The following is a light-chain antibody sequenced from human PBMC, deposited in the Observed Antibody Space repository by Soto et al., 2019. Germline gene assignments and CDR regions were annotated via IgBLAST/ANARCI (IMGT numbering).Light chain of an antibody. J-gene: IGKJ2*01. Sequence: EIVLTQSPGTLSLSPGERATLSCRASQSVSTNNLAWYQQKPGQAPRLLIYGASSRATGIPDRFSGSGSGSDFTLSISRLEPEDFAVFYCQQYGNTPYTFGQGIKLQI. CDR3: QQYGNTPYT. CDR2: GAS. V-gene: IGKV3-20*01. CDR1: QSVSTNN.